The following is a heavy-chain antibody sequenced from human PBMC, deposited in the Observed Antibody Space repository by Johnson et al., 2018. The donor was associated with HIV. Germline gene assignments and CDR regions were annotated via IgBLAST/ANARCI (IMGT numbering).Heavy chain of an antibody. Sequence: VQLVESGGGLIQPGGSLRLSCAASGFTVSSNYMSWVRQAPAKGLEWVSVIYSGGSTYYADSVKGRFTISRDSSKNTLYLQLNSRRAEDTAVEYCARAPHTCNWSYMNAFDIWGQGTMVTVSS. CDR1: GFTVSSNY. V-gene: IGHV3-53*01. D-gene: IGHD1-7*01. J-gene: IGHJ3*02. CDR3: ARAPHTCNWSYMNAFDI. CDR2: IYSGGST.